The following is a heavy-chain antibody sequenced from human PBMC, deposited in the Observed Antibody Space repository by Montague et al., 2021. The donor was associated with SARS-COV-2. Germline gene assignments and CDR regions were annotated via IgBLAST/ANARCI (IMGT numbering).Heavy chain of an antibody. CDR2: KKKGSEK. V-gene: IGHV3-7*04. CDR3: AREDCDNRCMGHF. Sequence: KKKGSEKKYVGSVKGRFTISRDNAKDSMYLQMNSLRAEDTAVYYCAREDCDNRCMGHFWGQGTLGTVSS. D-gene: IGHD2-8*01. J-gene: IGHJ4*02.